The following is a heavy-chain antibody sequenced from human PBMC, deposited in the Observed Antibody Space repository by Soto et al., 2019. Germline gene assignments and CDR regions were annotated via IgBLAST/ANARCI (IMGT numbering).Heavy chain of an antibody. D-gene: IGHD6-19*01. J-gene: IGHJ4*02. CDR2: INAGNGNT. CDR3: ARAFSGWFGYFDY. CDR1: GYTFTSYA. Sequence: QVQLVQSGAEVKKPGASVKVSCKASGYTFTSYAMHWVRQAPGQRLEWMGWINAGNGNTKYSQKFQGRVTITRDTSASTAYMELSSLRSEDTAVYYCARAFSGWFGYFDYWGQGTLVTVSS. V-gene: IGHV1-3*01.